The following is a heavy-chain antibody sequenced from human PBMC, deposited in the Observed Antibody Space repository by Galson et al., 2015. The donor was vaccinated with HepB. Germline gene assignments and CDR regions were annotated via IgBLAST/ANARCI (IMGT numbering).Heavy chain of an antibody. V-gene: IGHV4-4*02. CDR2: IYNSGTT. CDR3: AREGSAHADAFDI. J-gene: IGHJ3*02. D-gene: IGHD2-15*01. CDR1: GDSISSRNW. Sequence: ETLSLTCAVSGDSISSRNWWSWVRQPPGKGLEWIGEIYNSGTTNYNPSLKSRVTMSIDKSKNDFSLKLNSVTAADTAVYYCAREGSAHADAFDIWGQGTMVIVSS.